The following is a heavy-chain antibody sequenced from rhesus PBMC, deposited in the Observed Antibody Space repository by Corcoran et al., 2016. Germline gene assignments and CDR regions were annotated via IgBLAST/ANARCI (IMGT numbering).Heavy chain of an antibody. CDR3: AKDGLLNAFDF. J-gene: IGHJ3*01. Sequence: QVQLQESGPGLVKPSETLSLTCVVSGYSISSDYYWSWIRQPPGKGLEWIGYITYRGTTIYHPSLQSRVAISRDTSKNQFSLKLTSVTAADTAVYFCAKDGLLNAFDFWGQGLRVTVSS. CDR2: ITYRGTT. CDR1: GYSISSDYY. V-gene: IGHV4-122*02.